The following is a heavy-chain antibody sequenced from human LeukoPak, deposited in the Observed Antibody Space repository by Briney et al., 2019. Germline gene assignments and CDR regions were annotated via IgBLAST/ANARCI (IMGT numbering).Heavy chain of an antibody. V-gene: IGHV3-48*03. CDR1: GFTFSSYE. D-gene: IGHD3-10*01. J-gene: IGHJ4*02. Sequence: GGSLRLSCAASGFTFSSYEMNWVRQAPGKGLEWVSYISSSGSTMYYADSVKGRFTISRDNAKNSLYPQMNSLRAEDTAVYYCARYFYGSGRPKYFDYWGQGTLVTVSS. CDR2: ISSSGSTM. CDR3: ARYFYGSGRPKYFDY.